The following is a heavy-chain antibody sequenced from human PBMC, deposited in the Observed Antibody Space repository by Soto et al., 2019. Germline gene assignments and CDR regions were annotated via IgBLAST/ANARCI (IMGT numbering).Heavy chain of an antibody. V-gene: IGHV3-30*18. CDR2: ISYDGSNK. D-gene: IGHD6-6*01. CDR1: GFTFSSYG. Sequence: QVQLVESGGGVVQPGRSLRLSCAASGFTFSSYGMHWVRQAPGKGLEWVAVISYDGSNKYYADSVKGRFTISRDNSKNTLYLQMNGLRAEDTAVYYCAKDLYRLVGEWYFDLWGRGTLVTVSS. CDR3: AKDLYRLVGEWYFDL. J-gene: IGHJ2*01.